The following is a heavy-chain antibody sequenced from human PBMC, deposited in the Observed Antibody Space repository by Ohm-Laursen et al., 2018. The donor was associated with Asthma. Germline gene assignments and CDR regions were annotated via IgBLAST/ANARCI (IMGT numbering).Heavy chain of an antibody. CDR3: AKDRGFEGDGYNLVS. J-gene: IGHJ5*02. V-gene: IGHV3-21*01. CDR2: ISSNSDYI. D-gene: IGHD5-24*01. Sequence: SLRLSCSASGFTFSYYSMIWVRQAPGTGLEWVSAISSNSDYIFYADSVKGRFTISRDNAKNSLYLQMNSLRAEDTAVYYCAKDRGFEGDGYNLVSWGQGTLVTVSS. CDR1: GFTFSYYS.